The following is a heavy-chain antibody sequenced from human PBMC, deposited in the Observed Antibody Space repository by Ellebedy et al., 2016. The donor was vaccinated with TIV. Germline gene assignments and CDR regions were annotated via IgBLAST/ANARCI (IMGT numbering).Heavy chain of an antibody. CDR2: IYYSGST. D-gene: IGHD6-13*01. CDR3: ARARIAAAGTYGMDV. Sequence: SETLSLXXTVSGGSISSYYWSWIRQPPGKGLEWIGYIYYSGSTNYNPSLKSRVTISVDTSKNQFSLKLSSVTAADTAVYYCARARIAAAGTYGMDVWGQGTTVTVSS. V-gene: IGHV4-59*01. CDR1: GGSISSYY. J-gene: IGHJ6*02.